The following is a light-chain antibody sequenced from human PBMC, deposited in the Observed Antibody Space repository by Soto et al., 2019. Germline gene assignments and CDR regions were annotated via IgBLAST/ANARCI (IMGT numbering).Light chain of an antibody. Sequence: DIQSTQSPSSVSGCVGDRVTVTGRASQSIDRWLAWYQQRPGKAPKILIYHASSLETGLPSRFRRSGSATAFTLPIRSPQPADFAPYYCQPYTSYGRFAQGTKVDIK. CDR2: HAS. CDR3: QPYTSYGR. V-gene: IGKV1-5*01. CDR1: QSIDRW. J-gene: IGKJ1*01.